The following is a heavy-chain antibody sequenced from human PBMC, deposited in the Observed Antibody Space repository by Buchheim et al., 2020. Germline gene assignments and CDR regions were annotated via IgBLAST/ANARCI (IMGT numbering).Heavy chain of an antibody. CDR2: ISYDGSNK. V-gene: IGHV3-30-3*01. Sequence: VQLVESGGGLVKPGGSLRLSCAASGFTFSSYAMHWVRQAPGKGLEWVAVISYDGSNKYYADSVKGRFTISRDNSKNTLYLQMNSLRAEDTAVYYCARDRRRGLSTSFIYYYYGMDVWGQGTT. D-gene: IGHD2-2*01. CDR3: ARDRRRGLSTSFIYYYYGMDV. J-gene: IGHJ6*02. CDR1: GFTFSSYA.